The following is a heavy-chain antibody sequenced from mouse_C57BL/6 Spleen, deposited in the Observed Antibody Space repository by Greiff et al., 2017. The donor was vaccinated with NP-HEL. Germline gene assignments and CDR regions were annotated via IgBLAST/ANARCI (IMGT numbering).Heavy chain of an antibody. V-gene: IGHV1-82*01. Sequence: QVQLKQSGPELVKPGASVKISCKASGYAFSSSWMNWVKQRPGKGLEWIGRIYPGDGDTNYNGKFKGKATLTADKSSSTAYMQLSSLTSEDSAVYFCARWDTTVRAMDYWGQGTSVTVSS. CDR2: IYPGDGDT. D-gene: IGHD1-1*01. CDR1: GYAFSSSW. J-gene: IGHJ4*01. CDR3: ARWDTTVRAMDY.